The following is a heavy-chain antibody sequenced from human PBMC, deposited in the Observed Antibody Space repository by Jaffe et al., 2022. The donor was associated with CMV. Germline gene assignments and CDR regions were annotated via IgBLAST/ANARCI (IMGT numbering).Heavy chain of an antibody. CDR2: IIPIFGTA. J-gene: IGHJ4*02. CDR1: GGTFNSYA. V-gene: IGHV1-69*01. Sequence: QVQLVQSGAEVKKPGSSVKVSCKASGGTFNSYAINWVRQAPGQGLEWMGGIIPIFGTANYAQKFQGRVTITADESTTTAYMELSSLRSEDTAIYYCARGGLRFLDFDYWGQGTLVTVSS. CDR3: ARGGLRFLDFDY. D-gene: IGHD3-3*01.